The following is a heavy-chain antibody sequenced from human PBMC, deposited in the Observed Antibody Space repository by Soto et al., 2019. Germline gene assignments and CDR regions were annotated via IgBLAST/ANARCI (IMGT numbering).Heavy chain of an antibody. CDR3: AADGYSYGYSLGYYYGMGV. J-gene: IGHJ6*02. D-gene: IGHD5-18*01. CDR2: IVVGSGNT. CDR1: GFTFTSSA. V-gene: IGHV1-58*01. Sequence: SVKVSCKASGFTFTSSAVQWVRQARGQRLEWIGWIVVGSGNTNYAQKFQERVTITRDMSTSTAYMELSSLRSEDTAVYYCAADGYSYGYSLGYYYGMGVWGQGTTVTVSS.